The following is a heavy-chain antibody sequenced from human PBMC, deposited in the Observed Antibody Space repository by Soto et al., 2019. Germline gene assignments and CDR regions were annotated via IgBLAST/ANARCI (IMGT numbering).Heavy chain of an antibody. Sequence: TLSLTCTVSGGSISSGGYYWSWIRQHPGKGLEWIGYIYYSGSTYYNPSLKSRVTISVDTSKNQFSLKLSSVTAADTAVYYCSGSYYDSFDYYYGMDVWGQGTTVTVSS. CDR2: IYYSGST. V-gene: IGHV4-31*03. CDR1: GGSISSGGYY. D-gene: IGHD3-10*01. J-gene: IGHJ6*02. CDR3: SGSYYDSFDYYYGMDV.